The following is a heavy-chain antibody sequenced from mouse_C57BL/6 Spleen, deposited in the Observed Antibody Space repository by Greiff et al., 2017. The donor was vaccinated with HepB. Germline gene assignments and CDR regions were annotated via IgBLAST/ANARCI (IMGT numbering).Heavy chain of an antibody. J-gene: IGHJ3*01. CDR3: ARGGSYSFAY. CDR2: IYPGSGNT. D-gene: IGHD1-1*02. CDR1: GYTFTDYY. Sequence: QVQLQQSGAELVRPGASVKLSCKASGYTFTDYYINWVKQRPGQGLEWIARIYPGSGNTYYDEKFKGKATLTAEKSSSTAYMQLSSLTSEDSAVYFCARGGSYSFAYWGQGTLVTVSA. V-gene: IGHV1-76*01.